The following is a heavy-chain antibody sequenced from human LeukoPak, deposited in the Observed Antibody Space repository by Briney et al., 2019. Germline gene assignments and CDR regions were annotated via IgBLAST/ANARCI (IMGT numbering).Heavy chain of an antibody. J-gene: IGHJ4*02. V-gene: IGHV5-51*01. Sequence: AESLKISCKGSGYSISNYWIGWVRQMPGKGLEWMGIIFPDDSDTRYSPSFQGHVTTSADKSISTAYLQWSSLKASDTDMYYCARRVQDCSSISCYVDYGGQGTLVTVSS. CDR2: IFPDDSDT. D-gene: IGHD2-2*01. CDR3: ARRVQDCSSISCYVDY. CDR1: GYSISNYW.